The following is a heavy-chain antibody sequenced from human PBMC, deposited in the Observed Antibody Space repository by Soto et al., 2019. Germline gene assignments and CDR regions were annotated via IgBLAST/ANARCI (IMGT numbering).Heavy chain of an antibody. CDR3: AKDGRSVVAGSFDY. D-gene: IGHD6-19*01. Sequence: GGSLRLSCAASGFTFDDYAMHWVRQAPGKGLEWVSGISWNSGSIGYADSVKGRFTISRDNAKNSLYLQMNSLRAEDTALYYCAKDGRSVVAGSFDYWGQGTLVTVSS. J-gene: IGHJ4*02. V-gene: IGHV3-9*01. CDR1: GFTFDDYA. CDR2: ISWNSGSI.